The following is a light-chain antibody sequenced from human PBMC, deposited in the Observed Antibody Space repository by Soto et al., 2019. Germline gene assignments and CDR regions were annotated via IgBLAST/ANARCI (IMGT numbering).Light chain of an antibody. Sequence: EIVLTQSPATLSLSPGERATLSCRASQSVSSYLAWYQQKPGQAPRLLIYDASNRATGIPARFSGSGSGTDFTLTISSLEPEDFAVYYCQLYDSSSWTFGQGTKVEIK. CDR1: QSVSSY. CDR2: DAS. CDR3: QLYDSSSWT. J-gene: IGKJ1*01. V-gene: IGKV3-11*01.